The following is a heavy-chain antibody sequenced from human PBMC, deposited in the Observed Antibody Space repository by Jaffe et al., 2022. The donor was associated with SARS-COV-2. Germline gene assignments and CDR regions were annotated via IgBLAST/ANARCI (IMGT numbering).Heavy chain of an antibody. CDR2: INPSGGST. V-gene: IGHV1-46*01. CDR3: ARDGGPCSSTNCYIFLATWFDP. D-gene: IGHD2-2*02. Sequence: QVQLVQSGAEVKKPGASVKVSCKASGYMFTNYHMHWVRQAPGQGPEWMGIINPSGGSTSYAQKFQGRVTMTRDTSTSTVYMELSSLRSEDTAVYYCARDGGPCSSTNCYIFLATWFDPWGQGTLVTVSS. J-gene: IGHJ5*02. CDR1: GYMFTNYH.